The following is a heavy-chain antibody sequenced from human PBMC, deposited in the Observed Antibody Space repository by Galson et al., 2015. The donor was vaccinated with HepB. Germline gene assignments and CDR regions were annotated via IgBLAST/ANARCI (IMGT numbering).Heavy chain of an antibody. CDR2: IWYDGSNK. Sequence: SLRLSCAASGFTFSSYAMHWVRQAPGAGQEWVAVIWYDGSNKYFADSVKGRFTISRDNSKNTLSLQMDSLRPEDAAVYYCARDDYADNVVMFDYWGQGIQVTVSS. J-gene: IGHJ4*02. D-gene: IGHD4-17*01. CDR3: ARDDYADNVVMFDY. CDR1: GFTFSSYA. V-gene: IGHV3-33*01.